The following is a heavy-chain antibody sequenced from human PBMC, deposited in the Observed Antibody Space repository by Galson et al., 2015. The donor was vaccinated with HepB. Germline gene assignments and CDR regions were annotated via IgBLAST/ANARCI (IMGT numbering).Heavy chain of an antibody. D-gene: IGHD5-18*01. CDR1: GFTFSSYS. CDR2: ISSSSSYI. V-gene: IGHV3-21*01. CDR3: ARVNRGYSYGYGNFDY. Sequence: SLRLSCAASGFTFSSYSMNWVRQAPGKGLEWVSSISSSSSYIYYADSVKGRFTISRDNAKNSLYLQINSLRAEDTAVYYCARVNRGYSYGYGNFDYWGQGTLVTVSS. J-gene: IGHJ4*02.